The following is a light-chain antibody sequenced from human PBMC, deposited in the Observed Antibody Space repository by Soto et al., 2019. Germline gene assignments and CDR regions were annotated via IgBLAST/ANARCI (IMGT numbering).Light chain of an antibody. CDR1: QSVRSN. CDR3: QPYNNWPLT. CDR2: DAS. V-gene: IGKV3-15*01. J-gene: IGKJ4*01. Sequence: EIVMTQSPVTLSVSPGERATLSCRASQSVRSNLAWYQQKPGQAPRLLMYDASTRATGIPARFSGSGSGTEFTLTINSLQSEDFAVYYCQPYNNWPLTFGGGTKVDIK.